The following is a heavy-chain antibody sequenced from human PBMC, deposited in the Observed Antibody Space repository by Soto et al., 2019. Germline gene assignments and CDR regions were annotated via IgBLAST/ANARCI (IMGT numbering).Heavy chain of an antibody. J-gene: IGHJ3*01. V-gene: IGHV4-39*01. CDR3: ATRYGHYVIGVGEGAFDF. CDR1: GGSLSSSSYY. Sequence: QLQLQESGPGLVKPSETLSLTCTVSGGSLSSSSYYWGWIRQPPGKGLEWIGSIYYSGSTYYDPSLKSRVTISVDTSKSHSSLTLSSVTAADTAVYYCATRYGHYVIGVGEGAFDFWGQGTMVTVSS. CDR2: IYYSGST. D-gene: IGHD4-17*01.